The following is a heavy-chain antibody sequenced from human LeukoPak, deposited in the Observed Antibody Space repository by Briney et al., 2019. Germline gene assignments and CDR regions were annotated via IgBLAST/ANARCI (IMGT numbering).Heavy chain of an antibody. CDR3: ARDLRSGWHDY. D-gene: IGHD6-19*01. CDR2: INPSGGST. CDR1: GYTFTGYY. Sequence: ASVKVSCKASGYTFTGYYMHWVRQAPGQGLEWMGIINPSGGSTSYAQKFQGRVTMTRDTSTSTVYMELSSLRSEDTAVYYCARDLRSGWHDYWGQGTLVTVSS. V-gene: IGHV1-46*01. J-gene: IGHJ4*02.